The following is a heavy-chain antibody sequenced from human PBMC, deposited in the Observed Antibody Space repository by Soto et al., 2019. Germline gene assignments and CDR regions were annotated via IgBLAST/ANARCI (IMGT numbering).Heavy chain of an antibody. J-gene: IGHJ6*02. Sequence: PGESLKISCKGSGYSFTSYWIGWVRQMPGKGLEWMGIIYPGDSDTRYSPSFQGQVTISADKSISTAYLQWSSLKASDTAMYYCARYSSSYYYGMDVWGQGTTVTVYS. D-gene: IGHD6-6*01. CDR3: ARYSSSYYYGMDV. CDR1: GYSFTSYW. V-gene: IGHV5-51*01. CDR2: IYPGDSDT.